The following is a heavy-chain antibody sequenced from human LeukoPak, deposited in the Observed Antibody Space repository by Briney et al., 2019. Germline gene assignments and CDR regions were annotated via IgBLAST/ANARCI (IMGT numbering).Heavy chain of an antibody. CDR1: GFTFSSYG. CDR2: ISGSGSTT. D-gene: IGHD2-15*01. Sequence: GGSLRLSCAASGFTFSSYGMSWVRQAPGKGLEWVSGISGSGSTTYYADSVKGRFTISRDNSKNTLYLQMNSLRAEDTALYSCAKTLGYCNGASCYAYYFDFWGQGTLSPSPQ. J-gene: IGHJ4*02. V-gene: IGHV3-23*01. CDR3: AKTLGYCNGASCYAYYFDF.